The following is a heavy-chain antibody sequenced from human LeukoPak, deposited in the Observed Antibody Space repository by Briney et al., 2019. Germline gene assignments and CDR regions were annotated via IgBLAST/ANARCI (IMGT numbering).Heavy chain of an antibody. CDR1: GYTFTGDY. J-gene: IGHJ1*01. D-gene: IGHD3-22*01. CDR3: ARGSYDSSDFEYFHH. CDR2: INPNSGGT. Sequence: ASVKVSCKASGYTFTGDYMHWVRQAPGQGLEWMGWINPNSGGTNYAQKFQGRVTMTRDTSIGTAYMELNRLRSDDTAVYYCARGSYDSSDFEYFHHWGQGTLVTVSS. V-gene: IGHV1-2*02.